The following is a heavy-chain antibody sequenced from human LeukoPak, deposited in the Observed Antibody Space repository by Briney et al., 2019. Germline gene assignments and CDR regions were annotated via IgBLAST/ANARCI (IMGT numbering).Heavy chain of an antibody. CDR2: MWYDGSKK. Sequence: GGSLRLSCAASGFTFSEYGMHWARQAPGKGLEWVAVMWYDGSKKFYADSVKGRFTMSRDNSKSTLYLQMSSLRAEDTAIYYCARAPPTVITSYFGMDVWGQGTTVTVSS. D-gene: IGHD3-3*01. CDR3: ARAPPTVITSYFGMDV. CDR1: GFTFSEYG. V-gene: IGHV3-33*01. J-gene: IGHJ6*02.